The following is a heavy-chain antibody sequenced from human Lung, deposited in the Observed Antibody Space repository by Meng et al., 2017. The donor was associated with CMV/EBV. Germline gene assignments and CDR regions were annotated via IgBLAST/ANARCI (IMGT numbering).Heavy chain of an antibody. CDR2: ISPDGSNK. CDR3: SKGRDSRWELWPSDY. D-gene: IGHD4-23*01. J-gene: IGHJ4*02. CDR1: RYTFGVYA. V-gene: IGHV3-30*18. Sequence: SRYTFGVYAMHWVRQAPGKGLEWVALISPDGSNKNYIDSVKGRFTISRDNSKNTLYLQMSGLRIEDTAVYFCSKGRDSRWELWPSDYWGQGTLVPSPQ.